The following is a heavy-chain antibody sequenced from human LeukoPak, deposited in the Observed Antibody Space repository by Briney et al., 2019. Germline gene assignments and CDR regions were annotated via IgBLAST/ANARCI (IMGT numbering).Heavy chain of an antibody. CDR3: AKEMTIFGVVIGAFDI. Sequence: GGSLRLSCAASDFTFSTYEMNWIRQAPGKGLEWVSKISSSGSTIYYADSVKGRFTISRDNAKNSLYLRMSSLRAEDTALYYCAKEMTIFGVVIGAFDIWGQGTMVTVSS. CDR2: ISSSGSTI. CDR1: DFTFSTYE. D-gene: IGHD3-3*01. V-gene: IGHV3-48*03. J-gene: IGHJ3*02.